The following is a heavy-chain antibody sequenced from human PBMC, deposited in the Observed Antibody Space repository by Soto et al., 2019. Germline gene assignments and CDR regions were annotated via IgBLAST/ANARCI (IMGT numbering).Heavy chain of an antibody. J-gene: IGHJ4*02. V-gene: IGHV1-8*01. D-gene: IGHD3-22*01. Sequence: QVQLVQSGAEVKKPGASVKVSCKASGYTFTSYDINWVRQATGQGLEWMGWMNPNSGNTGYAQKFQGRATMTRNTSISTAYMELSSLRSEDTAVYYCAIYYYDSSGYYFVYWGQGTLVTVSS. CDR2: MNPNSGNT. CDR1: GYTFTSYD. CDR3: AIYYYDSSGYYFVY.